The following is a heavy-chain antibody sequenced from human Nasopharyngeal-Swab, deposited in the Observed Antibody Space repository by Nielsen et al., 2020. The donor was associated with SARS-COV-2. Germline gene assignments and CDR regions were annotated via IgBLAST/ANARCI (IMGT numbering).Heavy chain of an antibody. Sequence: SCAASGFTFSSCSMNWVRQAPGKGLEWVSSISSSSSYIYYADSVKGRFTISRDNAKNSLYLQMNSLRAEDTAVYYCAREARSYFDWLFSYFDYWGQGTLVTVSS. CDR3: AREARSYFDWLFSYFDY. D-gene: IGHD3-9*01. J-gene: IGHJ4*02. V-gene: IGHV3-21*01. CDR2: ISSSSSYI. CDR1: GFTFSSCS.